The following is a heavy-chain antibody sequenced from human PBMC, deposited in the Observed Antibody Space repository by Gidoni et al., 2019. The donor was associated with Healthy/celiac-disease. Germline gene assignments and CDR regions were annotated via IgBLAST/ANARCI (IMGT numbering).Heavy chain of an antibody. CDR3: ARDSGATIFGVVKWAVGANWFDP. CDR2: ISAYNGNT. V-gene: IGHV1-18*01. CDR1: GYTFTSYG. D-gene: IGHD3-3*01. Sequence: QVQLVQSGAEVKKPGASVKVSCKASGYTFTSYGISWVRHAPGQGLEWMGWISAYNGNTNYAQKLQGRVTMTTDTSTSTAYMELRSLRSDDTAVYYCARDSGATIFGVVKWAVGANWFDPWGQGTLVTVSS. J-gene: IGHJ5*02.